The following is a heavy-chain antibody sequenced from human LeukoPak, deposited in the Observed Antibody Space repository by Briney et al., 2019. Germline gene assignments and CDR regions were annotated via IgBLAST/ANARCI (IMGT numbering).Heavy chain of an antibody. CDR3: VRDGGVSGYDLLDY. J-gene: IGHJ4*02. CDR1: GFTFSNYW. Sequence: GGSLRVSCAASGFTFSNYWMTWVRQAPGKGLEWVAHINQDGSEEHYMDSVKARFTISRDNAKNSLSLQMNSLRAEDTAVYYCVRDGGVSGYDLLDYWGQGTLVTVSS. CDR2: INQDGSEE. V-gene: IGHV3-7*01. D-gene: IGHD5-12*01.